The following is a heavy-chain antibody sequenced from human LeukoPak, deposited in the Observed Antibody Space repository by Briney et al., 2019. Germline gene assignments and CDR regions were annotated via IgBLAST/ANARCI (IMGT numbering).Heavy chain of an antibody. V-gene: IGHV4-59*08. Sequence: SETLSLTCTVSGGSISRYYWSWIRQPPGKRLEWIGSIYGSGNINYNPSLKSRVTISVDTSKNQFSLRLTSVTAADTAVYYCAGGVQWPAHDCWGQGTLVTVSS. D-gene: IGHD3-16*01. CDR3: AGGVQWPAHDC. CDR2: IYGSGNI. J-gene: IGHJ4*02. CDR1: GGSISRYY.